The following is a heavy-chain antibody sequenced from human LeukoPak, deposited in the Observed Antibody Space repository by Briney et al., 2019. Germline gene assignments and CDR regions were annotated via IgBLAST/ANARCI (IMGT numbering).Heavy chain of an antibody. CDR3: AHSNNWKDWFDS. D-gene: IGHD1-1*01. CDR1: EFSLTTSGVS. J-gene: IGHJ5*01. Sequence: SGPTVIHPTQPLTLTFSFSEFSLTTSGVSGGWIRQPPEKALEWLALIDWHNDKRYNPSLKRRLTITKAATKTPVVLRMNNMDPVDTGTYFCAHSNNWKDWFDSWGEGTLATASS. CDR2: IDWHNDK. V-gene: IGHV2-5*01.